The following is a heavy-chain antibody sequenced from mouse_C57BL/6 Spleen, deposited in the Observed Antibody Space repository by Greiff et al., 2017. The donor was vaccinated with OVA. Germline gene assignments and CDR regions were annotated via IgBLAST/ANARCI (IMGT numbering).Heavy chain of an antibody. V-gene: IGHV1-15*01. J-gene: IGHJ3*01. CDR2: IDPETGGT. Sequence: QVQLKESGAELVRPGASVTLSCKASGYTFTDYEMHWVKQTPVHGLEWIGAIDPETGGTAYNQKFKGKAILTADKSSSTAYMKLRSLTSEDSAVYYGTRSIAYWGQGTLVTVSA. CDR1: GYTFTDYE. CDR3: TRSIAY.